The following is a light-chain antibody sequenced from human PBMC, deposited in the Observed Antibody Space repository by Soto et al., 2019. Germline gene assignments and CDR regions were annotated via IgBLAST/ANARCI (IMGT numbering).Light chain of an antibody. CDR2: DVS. J-gene: IGLJ1*01. Sequence: QAVVTQPASVSGSPGQSIPISCTGTSSDVGGYNYVSWYQQHPGKAPKLMIYDVSNRPSGVSNRFSGSKSGNTASLTISGLQAEDEADYYCSSYTSSSTTVFGTGTKLTVL. CDR3: SSYTSSSTTV. V-gene: IGLV2-14*01. CDR1: SSDVGGYNY.